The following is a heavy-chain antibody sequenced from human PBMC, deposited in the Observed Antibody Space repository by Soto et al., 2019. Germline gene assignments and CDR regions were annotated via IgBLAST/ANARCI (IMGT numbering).Heavy chain of an antibody. V-gene: IGHV4-59*01. CDR2: ISYRGSP. Sequence: SETLSLTCTFSPSSITTSYWSCIRHPLGKDLEWIGYISYRGSPHYNPSLKSRLTISIDTSKRQISLKLTSMTTADTAVYYCASSGIVGREVNTWFDPWGQGTLVTVPS. D-gene: IGHD3-22*01. CDR1: PSSITTSY. J-gene: IGHJ5*02. CDR3: ASSGIVGREVNTWFDP.